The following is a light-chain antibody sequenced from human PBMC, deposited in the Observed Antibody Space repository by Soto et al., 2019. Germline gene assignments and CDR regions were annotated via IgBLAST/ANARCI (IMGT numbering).Light chain of an antibody. V-gene: IGLV2-14*03. CDR1: VSDVGGYNF. J-gene: IGLJ1*01. Sequence: QSVLTRTASMSGSPGQSITISCTGTVSDVGGYNFVSWYQQYPGKAPKLMICDVSNRPSGVSNRFSGSKSGNTASLTISGLQAEDEADYYCSSFTGSNYVFGTGTKVTVL. CDR3: SSFTGSNYV. CDR2: DVS.